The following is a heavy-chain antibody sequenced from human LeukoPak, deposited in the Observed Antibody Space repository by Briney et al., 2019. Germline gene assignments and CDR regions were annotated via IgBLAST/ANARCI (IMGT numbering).Heavy chain of an antibody. Sequence: GGSLRLSCAASGFTVSTNYMSWVRQAPGKGREWVSLIYSGGSTYHADSVKGRFTISRDNSKNTLYLQMNGLRAEDTDVYYCAAAVAGRGSRNNYLDYWGQGTLVTVSS. CDR3: AAAVAGRGSRNNYLDY. CDR1: GFTVSTNY. D-gene: IGHD6-19*01. CDR2: IYSGGST. J-gene: IGHJ4*02. V-gene: IGHV3-66*01.